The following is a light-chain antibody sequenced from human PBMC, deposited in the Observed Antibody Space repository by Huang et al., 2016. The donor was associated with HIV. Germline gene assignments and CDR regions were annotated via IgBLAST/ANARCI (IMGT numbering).Light chain of an antibody. CDR3: QQRSNWPPLT. J-gene: IGKJ4*01. Sequence: EIVLTQSPATLSLSPGERATLSCRASQSVSSYFAWYQQKPGQAPRLLIYDASNRATGIPARFSGSGSGTDFTPTISSLEPEDFAVYYCQQRSNWPPLTFGGGTKVEIK. CDR2: DAS. V-gene: IGKV3-11*01. CDR1: QSVSSY.